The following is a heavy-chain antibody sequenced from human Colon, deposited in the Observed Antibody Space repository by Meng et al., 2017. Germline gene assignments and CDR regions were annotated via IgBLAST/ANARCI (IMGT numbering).Heavy chain of an antibody. CDR2: ISLTGGKT. CDR3: AKHRGP. Sequence: GESLKISCAASGFTFSSYAMGWVRQAPGKGLEWISSISLTGGKTFHADSVKGRFTISRDNSKKKLYLQMNSLRTEDTAEYYCAKHRGPWGQGTLVTVSS. D-gene: IGHD3-16*01. CDR1: GFTFSSYA. J-gene: IGHJ4*02. V-gene: IGHV3-23*01.